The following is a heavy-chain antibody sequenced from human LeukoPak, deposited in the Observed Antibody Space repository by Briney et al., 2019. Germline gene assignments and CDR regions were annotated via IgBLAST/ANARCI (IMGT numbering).Heavy chain of an antibody. Sequence: TSETLSLTCTVSGGSISSSSYYWGWIRQPPGKGLEWIGSIYYSGSTYYNPSLKSRVTISVDTSKNQFSLKLSSVTAADTAVYYCARRGVGATTANWFDPWGQGTLVTVSS. CDR1: GGSISSSSYY. CDR2: IYYSGST. V-gene: IGHV4-39*01. J-gene: IGHJ5*02. CDR3: ARRGVGATTANWFDP. D-gene: IGHD1-26*01.